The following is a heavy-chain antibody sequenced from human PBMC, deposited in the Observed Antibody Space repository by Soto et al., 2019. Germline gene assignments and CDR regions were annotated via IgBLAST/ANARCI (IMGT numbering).Heavy chain of an antibody. CDR3: TRDRPSITIFLSYYYYGMDV. Sequence: PGGSLRLSCTASGFTFGDYAMSWVRQAPGKGLEWVGFIRSKAYGGTTEYAASVKGRFTISRDDSKSIAYLQMNSLKTEDTAVYYCTRDRPSITIFLSYYYYGMDVWGQGTTVTVSS. CDR1: GFTFGDYA. D-gene: IGHD3-9*01. V-gene: IGHV3-49*04. J-gene: IGHJ6*02. CDR2: IRSKAYGGTT.